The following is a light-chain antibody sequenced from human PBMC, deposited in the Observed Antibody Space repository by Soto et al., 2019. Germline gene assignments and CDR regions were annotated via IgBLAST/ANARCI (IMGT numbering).Light chain of an antibody. Sequence: EIVLTQSPGTLSLSPGERATLSCRASQSVSSSYLAWYQQKPGQAPRLLSYGASSRATGIPDRFSGSGCGTDFTRTISRLEPEDFSVYYCHQYGSSPITFCQGTRLDIK. CDR3: HQYGSSPIT. CDR2: GAS. J-gene: IGKJ5*01. V-gene: IGKV3-20*01. CDR1: QSVSSSY.